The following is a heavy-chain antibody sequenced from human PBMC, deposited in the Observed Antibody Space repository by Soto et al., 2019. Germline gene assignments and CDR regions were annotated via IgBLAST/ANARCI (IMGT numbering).Heavy chain of an antibody. Sequence: EVQLLESGGGLVQPGGSLRLSCAASGFTFSSYAMSWVRQAPGKGLEWVSAISGSGGSTYYADSVKGRFTISRDNSKNTMYLQMNSRRAEDKAAYYCAKAGGPGRKGHAYYYFYSIDVWGNGTTVTVS. V-gene: IGHV3-23*01. CDR3: AKAGGPGRKGHAYYYFYSIDV. J-gene: IGHJ6*03. CDR1: GFTFSSYA. CDR2: ISGSGGST.